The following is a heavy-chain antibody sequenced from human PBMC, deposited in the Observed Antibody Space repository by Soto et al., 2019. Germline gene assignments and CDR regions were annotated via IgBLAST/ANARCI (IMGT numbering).Heavy chain of an antibody. Sequence: GGSLRLSCAASGFTFSSYSMNWVRQAPGKGLEWVSSISSSSSYIYYADSVKGRFTIPRDNAKNSLYLQMNSLRAEDTAVYYCASTIVGGYDPVVGNWFDPWGQGTLVTVSS. D-gene: IGHD1-26*01. V-gene: IGHV3-21*01. CDR3: ASTIVGGYDPVVGNWFDP. CDR2: ISSSSSYI. J-gene: IGHJ5*02. CDR1: GFTFSSYS.